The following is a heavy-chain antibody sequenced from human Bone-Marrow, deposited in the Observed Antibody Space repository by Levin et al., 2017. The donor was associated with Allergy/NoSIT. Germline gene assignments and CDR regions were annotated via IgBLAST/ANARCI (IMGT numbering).Heavy chain of an antibody. CDR1: CTSIFSYY. V-gene: IGHV4-59*01. CDR3: ARAPRKAWLQP. D-gene: IGHD5-24*01. CDR2: YYHTGTA. Sequence: SQTLSLTCTVSCTSIFSYYWSWIRRTPGKGLEWIGNYYHTGTASYNPSLESRVTITADTSKRQLSLNLTSVTAADTAVYYCARAPRKAWLQPWGPGTQVTVSS. J-gene: IGHJ4*02.